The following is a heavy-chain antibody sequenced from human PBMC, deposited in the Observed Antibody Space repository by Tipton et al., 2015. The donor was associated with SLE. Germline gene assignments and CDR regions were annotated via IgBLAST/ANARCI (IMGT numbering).Heavy chain of an antibody. CDR1: GGSFSGYY. CDR2: INHSGSI. V-gene: IGHV4-34*01. J-gene: IGHJ4*02. Sequence: TLSLTCAVYGGSFSGYYWSWIRQPPGKGLEWIGEINHSGSINYSPSLRNRVTISVDTSKNQFSLELTSLSAADTAVYYCASYTSAWFGFEYWGQGTLVTVSS. CDR3: ASYTSAWFGFEY. D-gene: IGHD6-19*01.